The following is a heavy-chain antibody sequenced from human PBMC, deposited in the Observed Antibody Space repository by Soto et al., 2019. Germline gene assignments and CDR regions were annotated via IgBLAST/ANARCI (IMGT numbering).Heavy chain of an antibody. CDR3: ARVDTAMVVFDY. Sequence: SETLSLTCTFSGGSISSGGYYLSWIRQHPGKGLEWIGYIYYSGSTYYNPSLKSRVAISVDTSKNQFSLKLSSVTAADTAVYYCARVDTAMVVFDYWSQGTLVTVSS. J-gene: IGHJ4*02. CDR1: GGSISSGGYY. CDR2: IYYSGST. D-gene: IGHD5-18*01. V-gene: IGHV4-31*03.